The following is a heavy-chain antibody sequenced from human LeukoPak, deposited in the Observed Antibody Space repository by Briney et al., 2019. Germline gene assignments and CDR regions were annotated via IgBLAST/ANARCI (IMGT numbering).Heavy chain of an antibody. J-gene: IGHJ4*02. CDR2: ISGSGGST. CDR1: GFTFSSYA. CDR3: AKDVLRYFDWSSSADYFDY. D-gene: IGHD3-9*01. V-gene: IGHV3-23*01. Sequence: GGSLRLSCAASGFTFSSYAMSWVRQAPGKGLEWVSAISGSGGSTYYADSVKGRFTISGDNSKNTLYLQMNSLRAEDTAVYYCAKDVLRYFDWSSSADYFDYWGQGTLVTVSS.